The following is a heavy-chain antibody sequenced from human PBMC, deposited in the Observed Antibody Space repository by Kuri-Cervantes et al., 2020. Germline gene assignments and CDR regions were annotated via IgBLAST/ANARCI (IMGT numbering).Heavy chain of an antibody. D-gene: IGHD5-12*01. CDR3: AREWLN. CDR1: GFTLSSYD. CDR2: IGTAGDT. V-gene: IGHV3-13*01. J-gene: IGHJ4*02. Sequence: GESLKISCAASGFTLSSYDMHWARQATGKGLEWVSAIGTAGDTYYPGSVKGRFTISRENAKNSLYLQMNSLRAGDTAVYYCAREWLNWGQGTLVTVSS.